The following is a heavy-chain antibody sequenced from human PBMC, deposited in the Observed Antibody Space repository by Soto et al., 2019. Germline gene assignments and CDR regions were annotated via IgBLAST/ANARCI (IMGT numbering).Heavy chain of an antibody. Sequence: VQLQESGPGLVKPSGTLSLTCAVSGASISSGNWWSWVRQSPGQGLEWIGEIYHSGSTNHNPSLKSRVIISLDKSRNQFSLKLSSVTAADTAVYFCASHRGNTFGPYDDWGQGTQVTVSS. V-gene: IGHV4-4*02. J-gene: IGHJ4*01. CDR2: IYHSGST. D-gene: IGHD3-16*01. CDR3: ASHRGNTFGPYDD. CDR1: GASISSGNW.